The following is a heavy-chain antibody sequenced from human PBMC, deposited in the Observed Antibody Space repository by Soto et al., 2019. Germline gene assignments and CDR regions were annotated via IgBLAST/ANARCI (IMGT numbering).Heavy chain of an antibody. D-gene: IGHD3-22*01. J-gene: IGHJ6*02. CDR1: GYSFTSYW. CDR2: IDPSDSYT. V-gene: IGHV5-10-1*01. Sequence: GESLKISCKGSGYSFTSYWISWVRQMPGKGLEWMGRIDPSDSYTNYSPSFQGHVTISADKSISTAYLQWSSLKASDTAMYYCARQAIYYDSRGYYEVTYYYYGTDVWRQGPTGTVSS. CDR3: ARQAIYYDSRGYYEVTYYYYGTDV.